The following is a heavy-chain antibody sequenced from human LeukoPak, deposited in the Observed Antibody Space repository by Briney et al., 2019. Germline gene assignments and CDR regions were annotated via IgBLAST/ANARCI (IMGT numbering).Heavy chain of an antibody. V-gene: IGHV1-24*01. CDR1: GYSLSELS. J-gene: IGHJ4*02. CDR3: AITWSETLSN. D-gene: IGHD1-20*01. Sequence: ASVKVSCKVYGYSLSELSIYWVRQAPGKGLEWMGGFDPENGERVYEQKFQGRVTMTEDSTTDTAYMEMSGLTSEDTAFYYCAITWSETLSNWDQGTLVTVSS. CDR2: FDPENGER.